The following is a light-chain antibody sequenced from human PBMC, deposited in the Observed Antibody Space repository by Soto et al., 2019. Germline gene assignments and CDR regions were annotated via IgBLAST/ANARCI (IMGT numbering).Light chain of an antibody. J-gene: IGKJ4*01. Sequence: VVVTLSPGTLSLYPGERATLTCRASQSFSSSYLVWYQQKPGQAPRLLIYGASSRATGIPDRFSGSGSGTDFTLSITRLEPEDFALYYCQQYGSTPLTFCGGSKVDIK. V-gene: IGKV3-20*01. CDR3: QQYGSTPLT. CDR2: GAS. CDR1: QSFSSSY.